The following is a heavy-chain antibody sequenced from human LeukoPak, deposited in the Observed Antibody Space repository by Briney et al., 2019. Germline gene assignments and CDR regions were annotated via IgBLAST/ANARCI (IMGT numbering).Heavy chain of an antibody. CDR2: IYYSGNT. D-gene: IGHD1-20*01. CDR1: GGSVSSYH. J-gene: IGHJ5*02. Sequence: PSETLSLTCTVSGGSVSSYHWSWLRQPPGKGLEWLGYIYYSGNTNYNPSLKSRVTISVDTSKNQFSLKLSSVTAADTAVYYCARSNWSDRWFDPWGQGTLVTVSS. CDR3: ARSNWSDRWFDP. V-gene: IGHV4-59*08.